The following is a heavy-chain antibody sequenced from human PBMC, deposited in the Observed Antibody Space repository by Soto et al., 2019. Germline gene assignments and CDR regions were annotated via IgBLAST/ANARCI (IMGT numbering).Heavy chain of an antibody. CDR3: AREEMYSSSWYPDY. CDR2: ISHSSHYI. V-gene: IGHV3-21*01. D-gene: IGHD6-13*01. CDR1: GFTFNSYS. J-gene: IGHJ4*02. Sequence: EVQLVESGGGLVKPGGSLRLSCAASGFTFNSYSMNWVRQAPGKGLEWVSSISHSSHYIYYADSMKGRFTISRDNAKNSLYLQMNSQRAEDTAVYYCAREEMYSSSWYPDYWGQGTLVTVSS.